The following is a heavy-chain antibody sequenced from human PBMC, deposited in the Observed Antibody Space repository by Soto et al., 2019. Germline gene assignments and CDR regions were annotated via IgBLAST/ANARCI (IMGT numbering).Heavy chain of an antibody. Sequence: SETLSLTCTVFGGSISSGSYYWGWIRQPPGKGLEWIGEINHSGSTNYNPSLKNRVTISVDTSKNQFSLKLSSVTAADTAVYYCARGGKSIAARRLDYWGQGTLVTVSS. D-gene: IGHD6-6*01. CDR1: GGSISSGSYY. J-gene: IGHJ4*02. V-gene: IGHV4-39*07. CDR2: INHSGST. CDR3: ARGGKSIAARRLDY.